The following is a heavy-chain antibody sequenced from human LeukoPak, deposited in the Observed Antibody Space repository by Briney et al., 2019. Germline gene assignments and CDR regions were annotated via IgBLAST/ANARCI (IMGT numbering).Heavy chain of an antibody. Sequence: SQTLSLTCAVSGGSISSGGYSWSWIRQPPGKGLEWIGYIYHSGSTYYNPSLKSRVTISVDRSKNQFSLKLSSVTAADTAVYYCARDLKVYASGSYYDPHAFDIWGQGTMVTVSS. J-gene: IGHJ3*02. V-gene: IGHV4-30-2*01. CDR1: GGSISSGGYS. D-gene: IGHD3-10*01. CDR3: ARDLKVYASGSYYDPHAFDI. CDR2: IYHSGST.